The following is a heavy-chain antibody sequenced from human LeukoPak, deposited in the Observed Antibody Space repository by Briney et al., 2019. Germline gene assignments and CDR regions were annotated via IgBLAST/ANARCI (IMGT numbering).Heavy chain of an antibody. D-gene: IGHD3-16*02. J-gene: IGHJ4*02. CDR3: ARGRRITFGGIIVPFDY. CDR2: IFYSGGT. V-gene: IGHV4-39*01. Sequence: PSETLSLTCAVSGGSISTPNYYWGWIRQPPGKGLEWIGNIFYSGGTYYSPSLKSRLTISVDTSKNQFSLKLSSVTAADTAVYHCARGRRITFGGIIVPFDYWGQGTVVTVSS. CDR1: GGSISTPNYY.